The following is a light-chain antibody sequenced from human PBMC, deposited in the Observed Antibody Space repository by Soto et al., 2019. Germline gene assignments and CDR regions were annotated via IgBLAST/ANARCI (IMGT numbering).Light chain of an antibody. V-gene: IGKV3-20*01. CDR2: GAS. J-gene: IGKJ1*01. CDR3: QQYGSLSWT. CDR1: QCVGSDY. Sequence: EIVLPQSPGTPSLSPGARATLSCRACQCVGSDYLAWYQRKPGQAPRILIFGASGRATGIPDRFSGSGSGTDFTLTISRLEPEDFAVYYCQQYGSLSWTFGQGTKVDIK.